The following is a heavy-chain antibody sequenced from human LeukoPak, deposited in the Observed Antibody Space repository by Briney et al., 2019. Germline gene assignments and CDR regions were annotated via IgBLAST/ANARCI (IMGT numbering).Heavy chain of an antibody. D-gene: IGHD5-24*01. CDR2: IHYSGST. V-gene: IGHV4-59*01. CDR3: ARHREKGAFDA. J-gene: IGHJ3*01. Sequence: PSETLSLTCTVSGGSISSYYWSWNRQPPGKGLEWIGYIHYSGSTNYNPSLKSRVTISIDTSKNQFSLKLSSVTAADTAVYYCARHREKGAFDAWGQGTMVTVSS. CDR1: GGSISSYY.